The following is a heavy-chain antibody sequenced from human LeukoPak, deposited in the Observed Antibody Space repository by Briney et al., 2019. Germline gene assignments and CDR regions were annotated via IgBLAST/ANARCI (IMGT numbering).Heavy chain of an antibody. V-gene: IGHV3-21*01. D-gene: IGHD2-21*02. CDR2: ISSISSYI. J-gene: IGHJ4*02. CDR3: ASWDEVVVTGSFDS. CDR1: GFTFSSYT. Sequence: GGSLRLSCAASGFTFSSYTMNWVRQAPGKGLEWVSSISSISSYIYYANSVKGRFTISRDNAKNSLYLQMNSLRAEDTAVYYCASWDEVVVTGSFDSWGQGTLVTVSS.